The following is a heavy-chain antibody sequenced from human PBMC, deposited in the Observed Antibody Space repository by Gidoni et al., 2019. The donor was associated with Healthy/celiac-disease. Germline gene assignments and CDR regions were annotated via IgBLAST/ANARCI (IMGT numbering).Heavy chain of an antibody. J-gene: IGHJ4*02. V-gene: IGHV3-30-3*01. CDR3: ARGFKSRGLVVVITTVLDY. Sequence: QVQLVESGGGVVQPGRSLTPSCAASGFPFSSFAMHWVRQAPGKGLEWVAVISYDGSNKYYADSVKGRFTISRDNSKNTLYLQMNSLRAEDTAVYYCARGFKSRGLVVVITTVLDYWGQGTLVTVSS. CDR2: ISYDGSNK. CDR1: GFPFSSFA. D-gene: IGHD3-22*01.